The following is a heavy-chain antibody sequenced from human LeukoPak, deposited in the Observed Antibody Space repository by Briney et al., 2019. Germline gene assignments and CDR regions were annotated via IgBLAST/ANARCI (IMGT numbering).Heavy chain of an antibody. J-gene: IGHJ4*02. CDR2: ISGSGGST. V-gene: IGHV3-23*01. CDR3: AKDPHGALYYFDY. Sequence: GGSLRLSCAASGFTFSNYAMNWVRQAPGRGLEWVSAISGSGGSTYYADSVKGRFTISRDNSKNALYLQMNSLRAEDTAVYYCAKDPHGALYYFDYWGQGTLVTVSS. D-gene: IGHD4-17*01. CDR1: GFTFSNYA.